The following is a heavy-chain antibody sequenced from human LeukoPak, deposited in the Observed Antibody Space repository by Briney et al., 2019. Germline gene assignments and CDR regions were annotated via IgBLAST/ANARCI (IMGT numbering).Heavy chain of an antibody. Sequence: SETLSLTCNVSGGSIRGYYWSWIRQPPGKGLEWIGYIYSSGSTNYNPSLKSRVTMSVDTSKNQFSLKVSSVTAADTAVYYCARVFDSGSQAYFYYMDVWGKGATVTISS. CDR2: IYSSGST. J-gene: IGHJ6*03. CDR1: GGSIRGYY. CDR3: ARVFDSGSQAYFYYMDV. V-gene: IGHV4-59*01. D-gene: IGHD3-10*01.